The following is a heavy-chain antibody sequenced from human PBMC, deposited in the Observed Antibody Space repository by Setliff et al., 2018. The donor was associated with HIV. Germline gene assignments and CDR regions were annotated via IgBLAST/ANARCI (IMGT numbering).Heavy chain of an antibody. Sequence: PSETLSLTCTVSGGSISDYYWSWIRQPAGKGLEWIGRVYASGSTNYNPSLKSRVTMSVDTSNNQFSLKLSSVTAADTAAYYCAASSGWQRGDYWGQGILITVSS. CDR3: AASSGWQRGDY. V-gene: IGHV4-4*07. CDR1: GGSISDYY. CDR2: VYASGST. D-gene: IGHD6-25*01. J-gene: IGHJ4*02.